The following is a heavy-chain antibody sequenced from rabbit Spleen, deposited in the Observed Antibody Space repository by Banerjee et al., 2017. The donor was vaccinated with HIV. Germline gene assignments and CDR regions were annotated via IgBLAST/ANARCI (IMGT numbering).Heavy chain of an antibody. V-gene: IGHV1S40*01. CDR2: IGTGVGDT. Sequence: QQLVESGGGLVKPGASLTLTCTASGFSFSSGYDMCWVRQAPGKGLEWIACIGTGVGDTYYANWAKGRFTISKTSSTTVTLQVTSLTAADTATYFCARDASSSPYIDGYFNLWGQGTLVTVS. CDR1: GFSFSSGYD. D-gene: IGHD8-1*01. CDR3: ARDASSSPYIDGYFNL. J-gene: IGHJ4*01.